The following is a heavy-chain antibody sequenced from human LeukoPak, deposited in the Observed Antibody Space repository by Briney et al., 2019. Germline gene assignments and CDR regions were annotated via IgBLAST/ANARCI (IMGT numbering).Heavy chain of an antibody. V-gene: IGHV4-59*08. CDR2: IYYSGST. J-gene: IGHJ4*02. Sequence: PSETLSLTCTVSGGSISSYYWSWIRQPPGKGLEWIGYIYYSGSTNYNPSLKSRVTISVDTSKNQFSLKLSSVTAADTAVYYCARLVVGYSSSLVDCWGQGTLVTVSS. CDR1: GGSISSYY. D-gene: IGHD6-13*01. CDR3: ARLVVGYSSSLVDC.